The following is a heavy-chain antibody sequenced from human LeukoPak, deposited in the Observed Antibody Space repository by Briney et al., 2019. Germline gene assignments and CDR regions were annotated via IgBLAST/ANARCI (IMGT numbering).Heavy chain of an antibody. CDR3: ARDYYDSGGYYYPFDY. V-gene: IGHV4-34*01. CDR1: GGSFSGYY. D-gene: IGHD3-22*01. CDR2: INHSGST. Sequence: SETLSLTCAVYGGSFSGYYWSWIRQPPGKGLEWIGEINHSGSTNYNPSLKSRVTISVDTSKNQFSLKLSSVTAADTAVYYCARDYYDSGGYYYPFDYWGQGTLVTVSS. J-gene: IGHJ4*02.